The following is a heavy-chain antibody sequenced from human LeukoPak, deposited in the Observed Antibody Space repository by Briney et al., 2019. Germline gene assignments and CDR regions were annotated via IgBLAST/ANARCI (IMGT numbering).Heavy chain of an antibody. V-gene: IGHV4-4*07. Sequence: SETLSLTCTGSGFSIDNYYWSWIRHPAGKGLEWIGRIYTRGSTNYNPSLKSRVTMSVDTSKNQFSLKLRPVTAEATAVYYCARGRYCSADICSGGDAFDIWGQGTMVSVSS. D-gene: IGHD2-15*01. CDR3: ARGRYCSADICSGGDAFDI. J-gene: IGHJ3*02. CDR1: GFSIDNYY. CDR2: IYTRGST.